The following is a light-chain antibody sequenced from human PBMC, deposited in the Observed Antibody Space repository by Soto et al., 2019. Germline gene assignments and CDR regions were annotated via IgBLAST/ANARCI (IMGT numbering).Light chain of an antibody. CDR3: QQYDNLPLI. CDR1: QSIGTY. V-gene: IGKV1-6*01. CDR2: AAS. J-gene: IGKJ5*01. Sequence: IQMTQSPSSLPASVGDRISITCRASQSIGTYLSWYQQKPGKAPKLLIYAASSLQSGVPSRFSGSGSGTDFTLTISSLQPEDFATYYCQQYDNLPLIFGQGTRREIK.